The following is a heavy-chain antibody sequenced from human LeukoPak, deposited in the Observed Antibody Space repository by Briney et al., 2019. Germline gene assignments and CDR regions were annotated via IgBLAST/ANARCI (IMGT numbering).Heavy chain of an antibody. J-gene: IGHJ4*02. V-gene: IGHV3-9*01. CDR1: GFTFDDYA. CDR2: ISWNSGSI. Sequence: GRSLRLSCAASGFTFDDYAMHWVRQAPGKGLEWVSGISWNSGSIDYADSVKGRFTISRDNAKNSLYLQMNSLRAEDTALYYCAKAGLYSSSPIDYWGQGTLVTVSS. D-gene: IGHD6-6*01. CDR3: AKAGLYSSSPIDY.